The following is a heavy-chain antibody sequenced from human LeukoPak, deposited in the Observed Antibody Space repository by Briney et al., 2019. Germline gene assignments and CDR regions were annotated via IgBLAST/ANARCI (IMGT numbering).Heavy chain of an antibody. J-gene: IGHJ4*02. CDR1: GSSFTSYW. CDR3: ARRSSGGSYWD. V-gene: IGHV5-51*01. Sequence: GESLQISCKGSGSSFTSYWIGWVRQLPGKGLEWMGIIYPGDSDTRYSPSFQGRVTISADKSITTAYLQWSSLKASDTAMYYCARRSSGGSYWDWGQGTLVTVSS. CDR2: IYPGDSDT. D-gene: IGHD1-26*01.